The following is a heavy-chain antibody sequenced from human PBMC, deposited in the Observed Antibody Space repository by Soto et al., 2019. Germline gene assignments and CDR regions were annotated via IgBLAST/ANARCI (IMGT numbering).Heavy chain of an antibody. CDR1: GFTFDDYA. CDR3: AKGHVPAAMAETAFDI. Sequence: EVQLVESGGGLVQPGRSLRLSCAASGFTFDDYAMHWVRQAPGQGLEWVSGISWNSGSIGYADSVKGRFTISRDNAKNSLYLQMNSLRAEDTALYYCAKGHVPAAMAETAFDIWVQGTMVTVSS. J-gene: IGHJ3*02. CDR2: ISWNSGSI. D-gene: IGHD2-2*01. V-gene: IGHV3-9*01.